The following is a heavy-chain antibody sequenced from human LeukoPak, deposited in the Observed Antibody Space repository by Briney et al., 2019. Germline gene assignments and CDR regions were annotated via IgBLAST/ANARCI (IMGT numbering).Heavy chain of an antibody. D-gene: IGHD3-22*01. CDR3: ARNRYYYDSSGYYYGGGAFDI. CDR1: GFTLSNFW. V-gene: IGHV3-7*01. CDR2: IKQDGTEI. Sequence: GGSLRLSCAASGFTLSNFWMSWVRQAPGKGREGVANIKQDGTEIYYVDSVKGRFTISRDNAENSLNLEVDSLRAEDTAVYYCARNRYYYDSSGYYYGGGAFDIWGQGTTVTVSS. J-gene: IGHJ3*02.